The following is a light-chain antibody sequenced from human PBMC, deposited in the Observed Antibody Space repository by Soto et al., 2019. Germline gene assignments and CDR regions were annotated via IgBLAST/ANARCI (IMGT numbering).Light chain of an antibody. CDR1: QSVRSGF. Sequence: EIVLTQSPGTLSFSPGERATLSCRASQSVRSGFLAWFQQRPGQAPRLLIFGASNRATGIPDRFSGGGSGTDFTLTISRLEDEDFAVYYCQHYAYSTWAFGQGTKVDIK. J-gene: IGKJ1*01. CDR2: GAS. CDR3: QHYAYSTWA. V-gene: IGKV3-20*01.